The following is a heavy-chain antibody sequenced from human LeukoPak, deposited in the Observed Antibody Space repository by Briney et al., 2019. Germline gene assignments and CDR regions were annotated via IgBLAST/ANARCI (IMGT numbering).Heavy chain of an antibody. CDR1: GYSISSGYY. V-gene: IGHV4-38-2*02. Sequence: PSETLSLTCTVSGYSISSGYYWGWIRQPPGKGLEWIGSMHHSGSTFISPSLNSRVTISMQTSKNQFSLKLGSVTAADTAVYYCTRSTHSIRAAGGFDYWGQGTLVTVSS. CDR2: MHHSGST. J-gene: IGHJ4*02. D-gene: IGHD6-13*01. CDR3: TRSTHSIRAAGGFDY.